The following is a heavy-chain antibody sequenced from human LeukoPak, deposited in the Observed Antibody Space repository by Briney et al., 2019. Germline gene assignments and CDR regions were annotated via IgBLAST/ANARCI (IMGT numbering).Heavy chain of an antibody. Sequence: ASVKVSCKTSGYTFTGYYVHWVRQAPGQGLEWMGWINPNSGGTKYSPKFQARVTKTRDTSISTAYMELSGLTSDDTAVYYCARDAYAGFSSSWHEDHWGQGTLVTVSS. J-gene: IGHJ4*02. V-gene: IGHV1-2*02. CDR1: GYTFTGYY. CDR2: INPNSGGT. D-gene: IGHD2-2*01. CDR3: ARDAYAGFSSSWHEDH.